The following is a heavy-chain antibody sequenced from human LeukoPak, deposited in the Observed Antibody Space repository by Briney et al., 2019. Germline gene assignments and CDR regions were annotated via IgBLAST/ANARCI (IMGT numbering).Heavy chain of an antibody. V-gene: IGHV3-21*01. J-gene: IGHJ4*02. D-gene: IGHD1-7*01. CDR1: GLTFSRYN. CDR3: ASGTVGNYALDY. CDR2: IGTSSNNI. Sequence: GGSLRLSCAASGLTFSRYNMNWVRQAPGKGQEWVSSIGTSSNNIYYTDSVRGRFTISRDNAKNSLYLQVDSLRVEDTAVYFCASGTVGNYALDYRGQGTLVTVSS.